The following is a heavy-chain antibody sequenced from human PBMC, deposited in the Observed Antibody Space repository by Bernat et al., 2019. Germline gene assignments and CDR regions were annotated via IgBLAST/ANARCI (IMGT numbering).Heavy chain of an antibody. Sequence: QQQVPGPGLVKPSQTLSLICTVSGGSISTGDYYWSWIRQHPGKGLEWIGYIYYSGNTYYNPSLKSRVTISVDTSKNQFSLKLSSVTAADTAVYFCARVEGAYVDFDIWGQGTMVTVSS. D-gene: IGHD4-17*01. J-gene: IGHJ3*02. CDR2: IYYSGNT. CDR1: GGSISTGDYY. CDR3: ARVEGAYVDFDI. V-gene: IGHV4-31*03.